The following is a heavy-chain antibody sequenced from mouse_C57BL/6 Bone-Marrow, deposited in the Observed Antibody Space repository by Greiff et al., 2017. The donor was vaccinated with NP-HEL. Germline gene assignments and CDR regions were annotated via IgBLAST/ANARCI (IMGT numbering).Heavy chain of an antibody. D-gene: IGHD1-1*01. J-gene: IGHJ4*01. CDR3: GIDYAMDD. CDR1: GFTFSSYA. Sequence: EVHLVESGGGLVKPGGSLKLSCAASGFTFSSYAMSWVRQTPEKRLEWVATISDGGSYTYYPDNVKGRFTISRDNAKNNLYLQMSHLKSEDTAMYHYGIDYAMDDWGQGTSVTVSS. V-gene: IGHV5-4*01. CDR2: ISDGGSYT.